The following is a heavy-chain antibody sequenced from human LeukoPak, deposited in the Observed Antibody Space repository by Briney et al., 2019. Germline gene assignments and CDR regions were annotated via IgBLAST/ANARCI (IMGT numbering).Heavy chain of an antibody. CDR1: GFTFSSYG. Sequence: GGSLRLSCAASGFTFSSYGMHWVRLAQGKGLEWVACIRYDGSNKYYADSVKGRFTISRDNSKNTLYLQMNSMRAEDTAVYYCAKTYYAFWSGYSWGQGTLVTVSS. CDR2: IRYDGSNK. V-gene: IGHV3-30*02. D-gene: IGHD3-3*01. J-gene: IGHJ5*02. CDR3: AKTYYAFWSGYS.